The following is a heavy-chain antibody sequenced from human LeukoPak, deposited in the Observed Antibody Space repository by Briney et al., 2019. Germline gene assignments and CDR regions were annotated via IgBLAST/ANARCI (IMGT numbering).Heavy chain of an antibody. CDR1: GFTFSSYW. CDR2: IKEDGSEH. Sequence: PGGSLRLSCAASGFTFSSYWMSWVRLAPGKGLEWVAYIKEDGSEHYYVDSVKGRFTISRDNAKNSLYLQMNSLRVEDTAVYYCTRGLDDTGDMPDYFDCWGQGTLLTVSS. CDR3: TRGLDDTGDMPDYFDC. V-gene: IGHV3-7*01. J-gene: IGHJ4*02. D-gene: IGHD7-27*01.